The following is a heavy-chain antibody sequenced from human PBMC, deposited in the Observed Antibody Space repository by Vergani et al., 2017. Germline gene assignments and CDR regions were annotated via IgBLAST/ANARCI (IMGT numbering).Heavy chain of an antibody. CDR3: AIDSSGYYVDAFDI. J-gene: IGHJ3*02. V-gene: IGHV1-18*01. CDR1: GYTFTAYG. CDR2: ITAYNGDP. D-gene: IGHD3-22*01. Sequence: QVQLVQSGAEMKKPGASVKVSCKASGYTFTAYGISWVRQAPGQGLEWLGWITAYNGDPKYTRRLQDRITLTTDPSTATVYLELRSLRSDDTAVYYCAIDSSGYYVDAFDIWGQGTMVTVSS.